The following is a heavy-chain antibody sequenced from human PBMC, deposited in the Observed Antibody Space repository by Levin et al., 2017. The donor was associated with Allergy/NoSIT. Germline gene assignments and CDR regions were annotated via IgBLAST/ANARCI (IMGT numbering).Heavy chain of an antibody. CDR1: GGTFSSYA. CDR2: IIPIFGTA. D-gene: IGHD3-3*01. Sequence: GASVKVSCKASGGTFSSYAISWVRQAPGQGLEWMGGIIPIFGTANYAQKFQGRVTITADESTSTAYMELSSLRSEDTAVYYCAKHWQTSDFGVVIDTGFYDVWGKGTTVTVSS. J-gene: IGHJ6*04. V-gene: IGHV1-69*13. CDR3: AKHWQTSDFGVVIDTGFYDV.